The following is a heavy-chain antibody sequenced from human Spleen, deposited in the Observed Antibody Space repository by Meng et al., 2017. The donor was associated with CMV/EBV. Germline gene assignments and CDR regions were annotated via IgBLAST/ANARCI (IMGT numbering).Heavy chain of an antibody. CDR1: GFTFSSYA. J-gene: IGHJ5*02. Sequence: GGSLRLSCVASGFTFSSYAMTWVRQVAGKGLEWVSGDRTYYADSVKGPFTVSRDNSKNTLYLQMNSLRPEDTALYYCAREPTSGTTVWFDPWGRGTLVTVSS. V-gene: IGHV3-23*01. CDR3: AREPTSGTTVWFDP. CDR2: DRT. D-gene: IGHD1-1*01.